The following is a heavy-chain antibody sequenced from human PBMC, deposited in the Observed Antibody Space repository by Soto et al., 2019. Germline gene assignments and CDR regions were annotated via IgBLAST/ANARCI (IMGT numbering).Heavy chain of an antibody. CDR1: GYIFTSHW. Sequence: GESLKISCKGSGYIFTSHWIAWVRQMPGKGLEWMGIIYPGDSDTIYSPSFQGQVTFSVDKSISTVYLQWTTLKATDTAIYYCARRVPSGSGADYYGMDVWGQGTTVTVSS. CDR2: IYPGDSDT. V-gene: IGHV5-51*01. J-gene: IGHJ6*02. CDR3: ARRVPSGSGADYYGMDV. D-gene: IGHD3-10*01.